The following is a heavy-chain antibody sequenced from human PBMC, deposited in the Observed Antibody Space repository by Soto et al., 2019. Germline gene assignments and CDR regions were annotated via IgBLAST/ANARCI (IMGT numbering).Heavy chain of an antibody. CDR3: AKGGSGYDLVLTIFDY. J-gene: IGHJ4*02. V-gene: IGHV3-23*01. CDR1: GFTFSSYA. Sequence: GGSLRLSCAASGFTFSSYAMSWVRQAPGKGLEWVSAISGSGGSTYYADSVKGRFTISRDNSKNTLYLQMNSLRAEDAAVYYCAKGGSGYDLVLTIFDYWGQGTLVTVPS. CDR2: ISGSGGST. D-gene: IGHD5-12*01.